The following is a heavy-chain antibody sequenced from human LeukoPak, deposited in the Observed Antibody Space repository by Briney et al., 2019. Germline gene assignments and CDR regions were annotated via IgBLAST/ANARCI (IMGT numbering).Heavy chain of an antibody. V-gene: IGHV4-39*07. CDR1: GGSISSSSYY. CDR2: IYYSGST. CDR3: ARVPRITMIVADY. Sequence: SETLSLTCTVSGGSISSSSYYWGWIRQPPGKGLEWIGSIYYSGSTYYNPSLKSRVTISVDTSKNQFSLKPSSVTAADTAVYYCARVPRITMIVADYWGQGTLVTVSS. J-gene: IGHJ4*02. D-gene: IGHD3-22*01.